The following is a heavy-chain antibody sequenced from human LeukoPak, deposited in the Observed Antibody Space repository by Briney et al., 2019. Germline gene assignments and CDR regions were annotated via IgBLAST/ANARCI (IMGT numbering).Heavy chain of an antibody. CDR2: IKRKSDGGTT. J-gene: IGHJ4*02. CDR3: TTSGGGWDYFDF. D-gene: IGHD6-19*01. Sequence: PGGSLRLSCAASGFTFSIAWMTWVRQVPGKGLEWVGRIKRKSDGGTTDYAAPVKGRFTISRDDSKNMLYLQMNNLKTEDTSVYYCTTSGGGWDYFDFWGQGTLVTVSS. CDR1: GFTFSIAW. V-gene: IGHV3-15*01.